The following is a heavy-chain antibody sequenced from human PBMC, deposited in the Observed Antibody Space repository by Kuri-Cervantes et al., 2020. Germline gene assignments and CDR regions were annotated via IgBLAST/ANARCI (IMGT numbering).Heavy chain of an antibody. J-gene: IGHJ6*03. CDR3: ARVTASWGSDYYYYMDV. Sequence: ASVKVCKASGYTFTSYDINWVRQATGQGLEWMGWMNPNSGNTGYAQKFQGRVTMTRNTSISTAYMELSSLRSEDTAVYYCARVTASWGSDYYYYMDVWGKGTTVTVSS. V-gene: IGHV1-8*02. D-gene: IGHD2-21*02. CDR1: GYTFTSYD. CDR2: MNPNSGNT.